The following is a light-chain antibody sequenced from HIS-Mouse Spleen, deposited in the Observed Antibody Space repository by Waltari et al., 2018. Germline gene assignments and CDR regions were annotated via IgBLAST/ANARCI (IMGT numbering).Light chain of an antibody. Sequence: SYELTQPLSVSVALGQTARITCGGNNIGSKNVHWYQQKPAQAPVLVIYRDSNRPSGIPERFSGSNSVNTATRTISRAQAGDEADYYCQVWDSSTVVFGGGTKLTVL. V-gene: IGLV3-9*01. CDR3: QVWDSSTVV. CDR2: RDS. CDR1: NIGSKN. J-gene: IGLJ2*01.